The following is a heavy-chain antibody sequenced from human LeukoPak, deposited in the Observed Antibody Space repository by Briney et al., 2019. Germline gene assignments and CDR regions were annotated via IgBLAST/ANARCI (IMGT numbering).Heavy chain of an antibody. CDR1: GGSISSGSYY. J-gene: IGHJ4*02. CDR2: VYYTGNT. CDR3: ARQTGSGLFTLP. V-gene: IGHV4-30-2*03. Sequence: SQTLSLTCTVSGGSISSGSYYWSWIRQPAGKGLEWIGSVYYTGNTYYNASLKSRVTIVIDTSKNQISLRLTSVTATDTAMYYCARQTGSGLFTLPGGQGTLVTVSS. D-gene: IGHD3/OR15-3a*01.